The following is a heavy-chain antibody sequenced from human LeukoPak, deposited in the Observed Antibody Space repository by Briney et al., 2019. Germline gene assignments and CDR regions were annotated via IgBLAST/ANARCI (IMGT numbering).Heavy chain of an antibody. CDR3: ARVSGYDWESFYDY. J-gene: IGHJ4*02. V-gene: IGHV4-59*01. D-gene: IGHD5-12*01. CDR2: IYYTGT. Sequence: SETLSLTCTVSGGSISSYYWSWIRQPPGKGLEWIGYIYYTGTSYNPSLKSRVTISADTSKNQSSLKLSSVTAADTAMYYCARVSGYDWESFYDYWGQGSLVTVSS. CDR1: GGSISSYY.